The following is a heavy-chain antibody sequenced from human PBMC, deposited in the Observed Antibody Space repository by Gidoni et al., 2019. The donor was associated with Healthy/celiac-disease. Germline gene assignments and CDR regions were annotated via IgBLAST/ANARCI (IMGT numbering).Heavy chain of an antibody. CDR3: ARRLDAAFDI. D-gene: IGHD1-1*01. CDR1: GFTFSSYG. Sequence: QVQLVESGGGVVQPGWSLRLSCAASGFTFSSYGIHWVRQAPGKGLEWVAVIWYDGSHKYYADSVKGRFTISRDNSKNTLYLQMNSLRAEDTAVYYCARRLDAAFDIWGQGTMVTVSS. V-gene: IGHV3-33*01. CDR2: IWYDGSHK. J-gene: IGHJ3*02.